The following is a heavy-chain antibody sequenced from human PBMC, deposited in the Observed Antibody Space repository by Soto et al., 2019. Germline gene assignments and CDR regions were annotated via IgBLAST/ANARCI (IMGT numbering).Heavy chain of an antibody. CDR2: ISGSGGST. Sequence: EVQLLESGGGLVQPGGSLRLSCAASGFTFSSYAMSWVRQAPGKGLEWVSAISGSGGSTYYADSVKGRFTISRDTSKDTLQLQMSNPSAEDTAVYYCAKVWEPSGDYVNWFDPWGHGTMVTVSA. V-gene: IGHV3-23*01. CDR3: AKVWEPSGDYVNWFDP. J-gene: IGHJ5*02. D-gene: IGHD3-16*01. CDR1: GFTFSSYA.